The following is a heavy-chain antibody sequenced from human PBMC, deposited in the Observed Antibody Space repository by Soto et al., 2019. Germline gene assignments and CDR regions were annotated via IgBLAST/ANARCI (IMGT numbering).Heavy chain of an antibody. J-gene: IGHJ5*02. CDR3: ARVTAAAGTPWFDP. CDR1: GGSISCRGYY. V-gene: IGHV4-31*03. CDR2: IYYSGST. D-gene: IGHD6-13*01. Sequence: TLSLTCTVSGGSISCRGYYWSWIRQHPGKGLEWIGYIYYSGSTYYNPSLKSRVTISVDTSKNQFSLKLSSVTAADAAVYYCARVTAAAGTPWFDPWGQGTLVTVSS.